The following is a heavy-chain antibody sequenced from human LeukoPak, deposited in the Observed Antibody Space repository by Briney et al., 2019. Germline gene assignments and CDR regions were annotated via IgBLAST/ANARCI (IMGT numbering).Heavy chain of an antibody. V-gene: IGHV3-30*03. J-gene: IGHJ4*02. D-gene: IGHD1-26*01. CDR2: ISYDGSNK. Sequence: GGSLRLSCAASGFTFSSYGMHWVRQAPGKGLEWVAVISYDGSNKYYADSVKGRFTISRDSSKNTLYLEMNSLRAEDTAVYSCARDRRRVGATSLDYWGQGTLVTVSS. CDR1: GFTFSSYG. CDR3: ARDRRRVGATSLDY.